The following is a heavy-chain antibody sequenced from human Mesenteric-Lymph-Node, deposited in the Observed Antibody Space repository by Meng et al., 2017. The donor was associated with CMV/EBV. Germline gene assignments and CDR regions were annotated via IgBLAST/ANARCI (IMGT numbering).Heavy chain of an antibody. J-gene: IGHJ4*02. CDR2: IYYSGSTY. D-gene: IGHD3-3*01. CDR3: ARPSALFVTNFDY. Sequence: QLQLQESGPGLVKPSETLSRPCTGSGGAISSSSYYWGWIRQPPGKGLEWIGYIYYSGSTYYYNPSLKTRVTISVDTSKNQFSLKLSSVTAADTAVYYCARPSALFVTNFDYWCQGTLVTVSS. V-gene: IGHV4-39*01. CDR1: GGAISSSSYY.